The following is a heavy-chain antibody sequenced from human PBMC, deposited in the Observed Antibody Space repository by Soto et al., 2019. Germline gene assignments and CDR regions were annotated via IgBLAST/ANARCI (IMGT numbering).Heavy chain of an antibody. CDR1: GFAFSSYA. J-gene: IGHJ4*02. V-gene: IGHV3-23*01. Sequence: GGSLRLSCAASGFAFSSYAMSWVRQAPGKGLEWVSAISGSGGSTYYADSVKGRFTISRDNSKNTLYLQMNSLRAEDTAVYYCAKRGYDILTGYQGFDYWGQGTLVTVSS. D-gene: IGHD3-9*01. CDR3: AKRGYDILTGYQGFDY. CDR2: ISGSGGST.